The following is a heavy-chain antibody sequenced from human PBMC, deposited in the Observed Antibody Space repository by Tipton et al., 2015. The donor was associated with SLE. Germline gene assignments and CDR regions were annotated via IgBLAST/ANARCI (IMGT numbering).Heavy chain of an antibody. CDR3: ARASRGRVSTPGNLFRVGVRFDS. CDR1: GGSIISYY. D-gene: IGHD2-15*01. V-gene: IGHV4-59*12. CDR2: SYYNGNT. J-gene: IGHJ4*02. Sequence: TLSLTCTVSGGSIISYYWTWIRQPPGKGLEWIGFSYYNGNTKSNPSLKSRVIISVDTSKNQFSLKLNSVTAADTAVYYCARASRGRVSTPGNLFRVGVRFDSWGQGTLATVSS.